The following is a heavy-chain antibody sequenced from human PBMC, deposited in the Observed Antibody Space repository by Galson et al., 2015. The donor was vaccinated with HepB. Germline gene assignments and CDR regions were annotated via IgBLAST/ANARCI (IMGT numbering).Heavy chain of an antibody. V-gene: IGHV4-39*01. Sequence: SETLSLTCTVSGGSISSSSYYWGWIRQPPGKGLEWIGSIYYSGSTYYNPSLKSRVTISVDTSKNQFSLKLSSVTAADTAVYYCARHPIAVAGKWGQGTLVTVSS. CDR1: GGSISSSSYY. D-gene: IGHD6-19*01. CDR2: IYYSGST. J-gene: IGHJ4*02. CDR3: ARHPIAVAGK.